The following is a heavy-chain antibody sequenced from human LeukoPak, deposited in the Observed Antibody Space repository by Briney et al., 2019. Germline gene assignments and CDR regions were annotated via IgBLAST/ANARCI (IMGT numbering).Heavy chain of an antibody. CDR3: ARATRYTSGWYFFDY. CDR1: GYSFTSYW. V-gene: IGHV5-51*01. J-gene: IGHJ4*02. CDR2: IYPGDSDT. D-gene: IGHD6-19*01. Sequence: GESLTISCHGSGYSFTSYWIGWVRQMPGKGLEWMGIIYPGDSDTTYSPSFQGQVTISADKSISTAYLQWSSLKASDTAMYYCARATRYTSGWYFFDYWGQGTLVTVSS.